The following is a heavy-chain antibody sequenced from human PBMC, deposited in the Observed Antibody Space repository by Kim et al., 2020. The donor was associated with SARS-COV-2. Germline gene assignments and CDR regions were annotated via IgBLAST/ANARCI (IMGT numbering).Heavy chain of an antibody. J-gene: IGHJ3*01. V-gene: IGHV4-59*08. CDR3: ARRHRQWLGNDAFGV. Sequence: SETLSLTCTVSGGSMDTYYWTWIRQPPGKGLEWIGYIYYSGSTNYNPSLKSRVTISIDTSKNQFSLKLSSVTAADTAVYYCARRHRQWLGNDAFGVWGLGTMVTVSS. D-gene: IGHD6-19*01. CDR1: GGSMDTYY. CDR2: IYYSGST.